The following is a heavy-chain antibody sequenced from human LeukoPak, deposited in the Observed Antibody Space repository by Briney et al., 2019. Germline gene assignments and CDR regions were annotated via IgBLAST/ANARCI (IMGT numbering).Heavy chain of an antibody. CDR3: ARGAGWYDY. V-gene: IGHV4-59*11. Sequence: SETLSLTCTVSGGSISSHYWSWLRQPPGKGLEWIGYIYYSGKANYYPSLKSRVTISVDTSKNQFSLKLNSVTAADTAVYFCARGAGWYDYWGQGTLVTVSS. CDR2: IYYSGKA. J-gene: IGHJ4*02. CDR1: GGSISSHY. D-gene: IGHD6-19*01.